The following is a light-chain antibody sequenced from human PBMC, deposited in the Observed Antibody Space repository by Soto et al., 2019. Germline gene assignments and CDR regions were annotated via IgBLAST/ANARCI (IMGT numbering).Light chain of an antibody. V-gene: IGLV1-44*01. CDR2: GTD. J-gene: IGLJ2*01. Sequence: QSALTQPPSASGTPGQRVTISCSGSTSNIGSHSVHWYQQIPGTAPKLLIFGTDQRPSGVPDRFSGSKSGTSASLAISGLKCEDEAHYYCAVWDDTQKGVFGGGTKLTVL. CDR3: AVWDDTQKGV. CDR1: TSNIGSHS.